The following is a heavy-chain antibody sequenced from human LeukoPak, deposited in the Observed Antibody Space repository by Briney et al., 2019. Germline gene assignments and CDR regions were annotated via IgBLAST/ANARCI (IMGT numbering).Heavy chain of an antibody. V-gene: IGHV2-5*08. CDR1: GFSLTTSGMC. CDR3: AHDTRVVTMITWAYYFDY. D-gene: IGHD3-22*01. Sequence: SGPTLVNPTQTLTLTCTFSGFSLTTSGMCVSWVRQPPGKALEWLALIYWDDDKRYSPSLKSRLTITKDTSKNQVVLTMTNMDPVDTATYYCAHDTRVVTMITWAYYFDYWGQGTLVTVSS. CDR2: IYWDDDK. J-gene: IGHJ4*02.